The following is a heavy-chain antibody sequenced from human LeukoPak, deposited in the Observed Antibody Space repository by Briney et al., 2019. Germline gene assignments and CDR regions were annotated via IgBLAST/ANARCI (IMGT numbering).Heavy chain of an antibody. CDR3: ARDPYSGNLGPTYYYYMDV. V-gene: IGHV3-21*01. D-gene: IGHD1-26*01. J-gene: IGHJ6*03. Sequence: GSLRLSCAASGFTFSDYEMNWVRQAPGKGLERVSAITSSSAYVYYADSVRGRFTISRDNAENSLYLQMNSLRDDDTAVYYCARDPYSGNLGPTYYYYMDVWGKGTTVTVSS. CDR1: GFTFSDYE. CDR2: ITSSSAYV.